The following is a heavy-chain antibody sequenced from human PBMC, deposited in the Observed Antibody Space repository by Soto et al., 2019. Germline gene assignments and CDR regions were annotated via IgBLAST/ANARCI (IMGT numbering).Heavy chain of an antibody. CDR1: GGTFSSYA. D-gene: IGHD5-18*01. CDR2: IIPIFGTA. CDR3: TRDHGYSYGSLTLTYCAY. Sequence: QVQLVQSGAEVKKPGSSVKVSCKASGGTFSSYAISWVRQAPGQGLEWMGGIIPIFGTANYAQKFQGRVTMTADEATSTAYMELSSLRSEDTAVYYCTRDHGYSYGSLTLTYCAYWGQGTLVTVSS. V-gene: IGHV1-69*01. J-gene: IGHJ4*02.